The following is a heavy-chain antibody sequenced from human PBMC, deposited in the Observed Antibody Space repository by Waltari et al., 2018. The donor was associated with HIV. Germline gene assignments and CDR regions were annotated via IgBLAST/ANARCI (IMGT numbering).Heavy chain of an antibody. Sequence: QVQLQQWGAGLLKPSETLSLTCAVYGGSFSGYYWSWIRQPPGKGLEWIGEINHSGSTNYNPSLKSRVTISVDTSKNQFSLKLSSVTAADTAVYYCAREDRAARAGGRDYWGQGTLVTVSS. CDR1: GGSFSGYY. CDR2: INHSGST. D-gene: IGHD6-6*01. J-gene: IGHJ4*02. V-gene: IGHV4-34*01. CDR3: AREDRAARAGGRDY.